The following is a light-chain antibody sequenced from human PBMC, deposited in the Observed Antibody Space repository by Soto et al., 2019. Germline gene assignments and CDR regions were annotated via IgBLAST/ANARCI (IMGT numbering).Light chain of an antibody. V-gene: IGKV3-20*01. Sequence: EIVLTQSPGTLSLSPGERATLSCRASQSVSSSYLAWYQQKPGQAPRLLIYGASSRATGIPDRFSGSGSGTDFSLTISRREPEDVAGYYCKNSGSSPLVTFGQGTRLEIK. CDR2: GAS. J-gene: IGKJ5*01. CDR3: KNSGSSPLVT. CDR1: QSVSSSY.